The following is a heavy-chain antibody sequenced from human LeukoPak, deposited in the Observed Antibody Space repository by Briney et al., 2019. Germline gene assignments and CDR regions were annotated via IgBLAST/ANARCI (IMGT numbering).Heavy chain of an antibody. D-gene: IGHD3-16*01. Sequence: GGSLRVCCAASGFTFSRYWMHGVRQAPGKGLGWVSRIKTDGSTTHYADSVKGRFTVSSDNAKNTVFLQMNSLRAEDTAVYYCASGLSWSWGRFEYWGQGALVTVSS. J-gene: IGHJ4*02. CDR2: IKTDGSTT. V-gene: IGHV3-74*01. CDR1: GFTFSRYW. CDR3: ASGLSWSWGRFEY.